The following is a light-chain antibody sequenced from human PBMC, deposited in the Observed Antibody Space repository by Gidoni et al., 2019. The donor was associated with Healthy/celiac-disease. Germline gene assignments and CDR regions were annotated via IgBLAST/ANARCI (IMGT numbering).Light chain of an antibody. CDR1: QSVSSRY. V-gene: IGKV3-20*01. CDR2: AAS. J-gene: IGKJ3*01. CDR3: QQYCSTPIT. Sequence: DIVLTQSPGTLSLSTGERATLSRRARQSVSSRYLAWYQQKPGQAPRLLIYAASSRATGIPDRFSGSGSGTDFTLTISRLEPEDFAVYYCQQYCSTPITFGPGTKVDIK.